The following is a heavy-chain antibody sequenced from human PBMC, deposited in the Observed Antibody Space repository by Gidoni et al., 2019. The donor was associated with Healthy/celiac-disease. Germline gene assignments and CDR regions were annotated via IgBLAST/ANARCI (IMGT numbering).Heavy chain of an antibody. J-gene: IGHJ4*02. CDR1: GGTVGSYA. CDR3: ARGGYSLSFTGPDY. CDR2: IIPICGTA. Sequence: QVQLVQSGAEVKKPGSSVKVSCKASGGTVGSYAISWVRQAPGQGREWMGGIIPICGTANYAQKFQGRVTITADESTSTAYMELSSLRSEDTAVYYCARGGYSLSFTGPDYWGQGTLVTVSS. D-gene: IGHD5-18*01. V-gene: IGHV1-69*01.